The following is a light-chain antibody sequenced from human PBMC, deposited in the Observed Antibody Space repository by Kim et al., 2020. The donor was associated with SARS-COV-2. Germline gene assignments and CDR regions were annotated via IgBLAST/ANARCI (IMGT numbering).Light chain of an antibody. Sequence: QSALTQPRSVSESPGQSVTISCTGTSSDVSGHNYVSWYQQHPGKAPKVIIYDVSKRPSGVPDRFSGSKSGNTASLTISGLQAEDEADYYCCSYVGTSAHWVFGGGTKVTVL. CDR1: SSDVSGHNY. V-gene: IGLV2-11*01. CDR2: DVS. CDR3: CSYVGTSAHWV. J-gene: IGLJ3*02.